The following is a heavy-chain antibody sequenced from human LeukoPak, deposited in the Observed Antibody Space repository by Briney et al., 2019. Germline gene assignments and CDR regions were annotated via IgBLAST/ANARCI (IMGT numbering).Heavy chain of an antibody. Sequence: RASETLSLTCTVSGGSISSYYWSWIRQPAGKGLEWIGRIYTSGSTNYNPSLKSRVTMSVDTSKNQFSLKLSSVTAADTAVYYCARSNPQYSSSLYYYYMDVWGKGTTVTVSS. CDR2: IYTSGST. D-gene: IGHD6-13*01. J-gene: IGHJ6*03. CDR3: ARSNPQYSSSLYYYYMDV. V-gene: IGHV4-4*07. CDR1: GGSISSYY.